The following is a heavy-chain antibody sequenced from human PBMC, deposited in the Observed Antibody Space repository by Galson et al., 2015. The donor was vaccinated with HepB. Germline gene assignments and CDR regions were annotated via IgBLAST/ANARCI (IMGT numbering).Heavy chain of an antibody. J-gene: IGHJ2*01. V-gene: IGHV3-53*01. D-gene: IGHD4-17*01. CDR2: IYSGGST. Sequence: SLRLSCAASGFTVSSNYMSWVRQAPGKGLEWVSVIYSGGSTYYADSVKGRFTISRDNSKNTLYLQMNSLRAEDTAVYYCARESDYGETTDWYFDLWGRGTLVTVSS. CDR3: ARESDYGETTDWYFDL. CDR1: GFTVSSNY.